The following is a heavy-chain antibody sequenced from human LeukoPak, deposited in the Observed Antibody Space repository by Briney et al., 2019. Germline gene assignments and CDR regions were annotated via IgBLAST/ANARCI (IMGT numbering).Heavy chain of an antibody. CDR2: IRSKAYGGTT. CDR1: GFTFGDYA. J-gene: IGHJ4*02. V-gene: IGHV3-49*03. Sequence: GGSLRLSCTASGFTFGDYAMSWFRQAPGKGLEWVGFIRSKAYGGTTEYAASVKGRFTISRDDSKSIAYLQMNSLRAEDTAVYYCASLGEQWLVQYLHYWGQGTLVTVSS. D-gene: IGHD6-19*01. CDR3: ASLGEQWLVQYLHY.